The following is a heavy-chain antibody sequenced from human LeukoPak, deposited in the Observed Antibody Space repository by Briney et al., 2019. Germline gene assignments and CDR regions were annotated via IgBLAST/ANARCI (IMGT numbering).Heavy chain of an antibody. Sequence: SQTLSLTCTVSGGSISRGSYYWSWIRQPAGKGLEWIGRIYTSGSTNYNPSLKSRVTISVDTSKNQFSLKLSSVTAADTAVYYCARYVGAFDYWGQGTLVTVSS. J-gene: IGHJ4*02. CDR3: ARYVGAFDY. D-gene: IGHD1-26*01. V-gene: IGHV4-61*02. CDR2: IYTSGST. CDR1: GGSISRGSYY.